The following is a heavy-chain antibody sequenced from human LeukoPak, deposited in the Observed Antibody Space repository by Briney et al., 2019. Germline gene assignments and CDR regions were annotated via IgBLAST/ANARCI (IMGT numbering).Heavy chain of an antibody. Sequence: ASVKVSCKASGYTFTSYDINWVRQATGQGLEWMGWMNPNSGNTGYAQKFQGRVTMTRNTSISTAHMELSSLRSEDTAVYYCARGLTIFGVVIIGAFDIWGQGTMVTVSS. J-gene: IGHJ3*02. D-gene: IGHD3-3*01. V-gene: IGHV1-8*01. CDR3: ARGLTIFGVVIIGAFDI. CDR2: MNPNSGNT. CDR1: GYTFTSYD.